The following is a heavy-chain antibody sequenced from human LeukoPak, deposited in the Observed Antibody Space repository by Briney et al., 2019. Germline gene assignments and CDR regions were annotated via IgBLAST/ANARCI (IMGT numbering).Heavy chain of an antibody. J-gene: IGHJ5*02. CDR3: ARDLSSSGWYGNWFDP. V-gene: IGHV1-18*01. Sequence: GASVKVSCKASGYTFTSYGISWVRQAPGQGREWMGWISAYNGNTNYAQKLQGRVTMTTDTSTSTAYMELRSLRSDDTAVYYCARDLSSSGWYGNWFDPWGQGTLVTVSS. D-gene: IGHD6-19*01. CDR2: ISAYNGNT. CDR1: GYTFTSYG.